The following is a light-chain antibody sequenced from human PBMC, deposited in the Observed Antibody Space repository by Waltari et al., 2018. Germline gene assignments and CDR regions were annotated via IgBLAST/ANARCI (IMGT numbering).Light chain of an antibody. CDR3: SSYTSSSTLV. V-gene: IGLV2-14*03. CDR1: SRDLGTHHY. CDR2: DFS. J-gene: IGLJ3*02. Sequence: QSALTQPASVSGSPGQSITISCTGPSRDLGTHHYVPWYQQHPGKAPKLRIYDFSNRPSGVSNRFSGSKSGNTASLTISGLQAEDEADYYCSSYTSSSTLVFGGGTKLTVL.